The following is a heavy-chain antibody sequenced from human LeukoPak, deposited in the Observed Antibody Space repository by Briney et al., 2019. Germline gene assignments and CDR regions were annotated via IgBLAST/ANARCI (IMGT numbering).Heavy chain of an antibody. V-gene: IGHV1-18*01. Sequence: ASVKVSCKASGYTFTSYGISWVRQAPGQGLEWMGWISAYNGSTNYAQKLQGRVTMTTDTSTSIAYMELRSLRADDTAVYYCARVANCGGDCYSLGWFDPWGQGTLVTVSS. CDR2: ISAYNGST. D-gene: IGHD2-21*02. J-gene: IGHJ5*02. CDR3: ARVANCGGDCYSLGWFDP. CDR1: GYTFTSYG.